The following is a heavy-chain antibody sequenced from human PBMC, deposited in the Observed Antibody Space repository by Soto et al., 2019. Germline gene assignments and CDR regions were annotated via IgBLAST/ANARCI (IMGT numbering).Heavy chain of an antibody. J-gene: IGHJ6*02. CDR2: INPNSGGT. V-gene: IGHV1-2*04. CDR3: ASDLGVEYYDFWSGYPIYYGMDV. D-gene: IGHD3-3*01. CDR1: GYTFTGYY. Sequence: ASVKVSCTASGYTFTGYYMHWVRQAPGQGLEWMGWINPNSGGTNYAQKFQGWVSMTRDTSISTAYMELSRLRSDDTAVYYCASDLGVEYYDFWSGYPIYYGMDVWGQGTTVTVSS.